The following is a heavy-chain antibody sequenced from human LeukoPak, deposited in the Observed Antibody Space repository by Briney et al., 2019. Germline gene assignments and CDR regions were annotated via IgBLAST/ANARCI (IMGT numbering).Heavy chain of an antibody. CDR2: ISGTGGST. CDR3: AKDPTFHSSSTSCYPGAGDY. V-gene: IGHV3-23*01. D-gene: IGHD2-2*01. CDR1: VFTFTSYA. J-gene: IGHJ4*02. Sequence: GGSLRLSSAASVFTFTSYAISGVPEAPRKGLEWGSAISGTGGSTYYAGSAKGRFTICRDNSKNTLYLQMNSLRAEDTAVYYCAKDPTFHSSSTSCYPGAGDYWGQGTLVTVSS.